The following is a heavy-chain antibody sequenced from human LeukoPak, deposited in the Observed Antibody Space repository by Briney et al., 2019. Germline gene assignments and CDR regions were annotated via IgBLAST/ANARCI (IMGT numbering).Heavy chain of an antibody. J-gene: IGHJ5*02. D-gene: IGHD3-9*01. V-gene: IGHV4-59*11. Sequence: SETLSLTCAVSGGSISSHYWSWIRQPPGKGLEWIGYIYYSGSTNYNPSLMSRVTISVDTSKNQFSLKLSSVTAADTAVYYCAREGGSYYDILTGYYHPNWFDPWGRGTLVSVSS. CDR3: AREGGSYYDILTGYYHPNWFDP. CDR1: GGSISSHY. CDR2: IYYSGST.